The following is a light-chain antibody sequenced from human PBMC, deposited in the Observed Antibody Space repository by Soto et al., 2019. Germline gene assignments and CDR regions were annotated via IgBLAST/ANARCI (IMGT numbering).Light chain of an antibody. V-gene: IGKV3-20*01. Sequence: EIVLTQSPGTLSLSPGERATLSCRASQSVSSSYLAWYQQKPGQAPRLVIYGASSRTTGIPDRFSGSGSGTDFTLTISRLEPEDFAVYYCQQYGSSRWTFG. J-gene: IGKJ1*01. CDR3: QQYGSSRWT. CDR1: QSVSSSY. CDR2: GAS.